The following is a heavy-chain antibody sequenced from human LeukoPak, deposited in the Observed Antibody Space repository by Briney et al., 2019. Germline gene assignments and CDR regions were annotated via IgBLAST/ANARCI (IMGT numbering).Heavy chain of an antibody. CDR2: IYYSGST. J-gene: IGHJ4*02. Sequence: SGTLSLTCAVSGGSISSVNWWSWVRQPPGKGLEWIGSIYYSGSTYYNPSLKSRVTISVDTSKNQFSLKLSSVTAADTAVYYCARGGSYYYDSSGYYFYWGQGTLVTVSS. CDR3: ARGGSYYYDSSGYYFY. D-gene: IGHD3-22*01. V-gene: IGHV4-4*02. CDR1: GGSISSVNW.